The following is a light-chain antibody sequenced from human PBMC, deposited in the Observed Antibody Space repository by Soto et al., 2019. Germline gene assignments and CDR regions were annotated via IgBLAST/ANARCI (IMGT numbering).Light chain of an antibody. V-gene: IGKV1-39*01. CDR2: GVS. Sequence: DIQMTQSPSSLSASVGDRVTITCRASQTVRTYLYWYQQKPGNAPNLLMYGVSTLHSGVPSRFSGSVSGTDFTLTISSLQPDDFATYYCQQSYSTPWTFGPGTKVEIK. CDR3: QQSYSTPWT. J-gene: IGKJ1*01. CDR1: QTVRTY.